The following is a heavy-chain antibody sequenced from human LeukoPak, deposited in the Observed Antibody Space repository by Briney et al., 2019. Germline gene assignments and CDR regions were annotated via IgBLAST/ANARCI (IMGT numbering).Heavy chain of an antibody. D-gene: IGHD3-22*01. CDR2: IYYSGST. Sequence: SETLSLTCTVSGGSISSSSYYWGWIRQPPGKGLEWIGSIYYSGSTYYNPSLKSRVTISVDTSKNQFSLRLSSVTAADTAVYYCATGSDSSGSVGVWGQGTMVTVSS. CDR3: ATGSDSSGSVGV. J-gene: IGHJ3*01. V-gene: IGHV4-39*07. CDR1: GGSISSSSYY.